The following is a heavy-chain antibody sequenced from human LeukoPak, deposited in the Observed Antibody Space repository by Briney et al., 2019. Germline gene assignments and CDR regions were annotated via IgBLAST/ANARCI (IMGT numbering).Heavy chain of an antibody. CDR1: GFTFDDYA. V-gene: IGHV3-9*03. CDR3: AKDMRDPRIVGAILRSVAFDI. D-gene: IGHD1-26*01. CDR2: ISWNSGSI. J-gene: IGHJ3*02. Sequence: GGSLRLSCAASGFTFDDYAMHWVRQAPGKGLEWVSGISWNSGSIGYADSVKGRFTISRDNAKNSLYLQMNSLRAEDMALYYCAKDMRDPRIVGAILRSVAFDIWGQGTMVTVSS.